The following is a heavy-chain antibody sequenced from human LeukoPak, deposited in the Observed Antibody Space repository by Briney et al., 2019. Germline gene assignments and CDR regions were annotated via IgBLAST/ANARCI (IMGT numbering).Heavy chain of an antibody. CDR3: ARHVYVSYYYYYMDV. J-gene: IGHJ6*03. Sequence: SETLSLTCAVSGYSISSGYYWGWIRQPPGKGLEWIGSIYHSGSTYYNPSLKSRVTISVDTSKNQFSPKLSSVTAADTAVYYCARHVYVSYYYYYMDVWGKGTTVTVSS. CDR2: IYHSGST. CDR1: GYSISSGYY. V-gene: IGHV4-38-2*01. D-gene: IGHD1-14*01.